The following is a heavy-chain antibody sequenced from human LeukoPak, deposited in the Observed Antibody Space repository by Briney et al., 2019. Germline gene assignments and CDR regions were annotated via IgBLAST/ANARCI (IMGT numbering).Heavy chain of an antibody. V-gene: IGHV4-61*02. Sequence: SETLSLTCTVSGGSISSGSYYWRWIRQPAGKGLEWIGRIYTSGSTNYNPSPKSRVTISVDTSKNQFSLKLSSVTAADTAVYYCARAGYYAFDIWGQGTMVTVSS. CDR3: ARAGYYAFDI. CDR1: GGSISSGSYY. CDR2: IYTSGST. D-gene: IGHD2-21*01. J-gene: IGHJ3*02.